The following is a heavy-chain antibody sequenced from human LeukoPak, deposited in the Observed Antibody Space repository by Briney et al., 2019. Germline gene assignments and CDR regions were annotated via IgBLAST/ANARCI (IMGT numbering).Heavy chain of an antibody. J-gene: IGHJ4*01. CDR3: IRDIQVRASASLGY. CDR2: MNSAGTTI. Sequence: PGGSLRLSCAASGFSLTGYWMHWVRQAAGKGLVWVARMNSAGTTINYADSVKGRFTISRDNAGNALYLQMSSLRAEDTAIYYCIRDIQVRASASLGYWGQGTLVTVSS. D-gene: IGHD2-2*01. CDR1: GFSLTGYW. V-gene: IGHV3-74*01.